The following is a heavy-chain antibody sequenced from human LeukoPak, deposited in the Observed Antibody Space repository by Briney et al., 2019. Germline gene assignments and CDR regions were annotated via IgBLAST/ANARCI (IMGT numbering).Heavy chain of an antibody. Sequence: SETLSLTCTVSGGSISSYYWSWLRQPPGKGLEWIGYIYYSGSTNYNPSLKSRVTISVDTSKNQFSLKLSSVTAADTAVYYCARHVEGRSSCYYYWGQGTLVTVSS. CDR1: GGSISSYY. J-gene: IGHJ4*02. CDR3: ARHVEGRSSCYYY. D-gene: IGHD6-13*01. V-gene: IGHV4-59*08. CDR2: IYYSGST.